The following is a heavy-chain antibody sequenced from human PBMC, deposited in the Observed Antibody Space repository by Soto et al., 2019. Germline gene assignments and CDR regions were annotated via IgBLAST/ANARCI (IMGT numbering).Heavy chain of an antibody. CDR2: ISGSRGNA. V-gene: IGHV1-18*01. CDR3: AREMAGLGGEYDY. CDR1: GYTFTKYG. J-gene: IGHJ4*02. Sequence: QVQLVQSGAEVKNPGASVKVSCKTSGYTFTKYGVGWVRQAPGQGLEWMGWISGSRGNANYAEKVQGRITLTTDTSTSTAYIELRSLRSDDPAVYYCAREMAGLGGEYDYWGQGTLVTVSS. D-gene: IGHD3-16*01.